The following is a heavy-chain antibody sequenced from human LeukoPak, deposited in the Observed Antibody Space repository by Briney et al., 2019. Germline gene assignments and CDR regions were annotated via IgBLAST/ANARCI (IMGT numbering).Heavy chain of an antibody. D-gene: IGHD5-24*01. V-gene: IGHV4-59*01. CDR1: GGSISSYY. Sequence: SETLSLTCTVSGGSISSYYWSWIRQPPGKGLEWIGYIYYSGSTNYNPSLKSRVTISVDTSKNQFSLKLSSVTAADTAVYYCGGGGGEMATNYADYWGQGTLVTVSS. CDR2: IYYSGST. CDR3: GGGGGEMATNYADY. J-gene: IGHJ4*02.